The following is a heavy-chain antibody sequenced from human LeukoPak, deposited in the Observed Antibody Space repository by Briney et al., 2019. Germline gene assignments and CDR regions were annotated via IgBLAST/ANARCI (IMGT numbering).Heavy chain of an antibody. CDR3: ARAVGATHFDY. Sequence: GGSLRLSCAASGFTFSNYNMNWVRQAPGKGLEWVSSISRSSSYIYYADSVKGRFTISRDNAKNSLYLQMNSLRAEDTAVYYCARAVGATHFDYWGQGILVTVSS. CDR2: ISRSSSYI. CDR1: GFTFSNYN. J-gene: IGHJ4*02. V-gene: IGHV3-21*01. D-gene: IGHD1-26*01.